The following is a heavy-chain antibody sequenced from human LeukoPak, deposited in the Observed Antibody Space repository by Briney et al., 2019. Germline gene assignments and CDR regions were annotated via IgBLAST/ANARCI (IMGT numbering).Heavy chain of an antibody. CDR1: GFTFSNYE. V-gene: IGHV3-48*03. Sequence: GGSLRLSCAASGFTFSNYEMIWVRQAPGKGLEWISYISGSGDITEYADSVRGRFTISRDNAKNSLYLQMNSLRAEDTAVYYCARGIAVAGNAFDIWGQGTMVTVSS. CDR2: ISGSGDIT. CDR3: ARGIAVAGNAFDI. D-gene: IGHD6-19*01. J-gene: IGHJ3*02.